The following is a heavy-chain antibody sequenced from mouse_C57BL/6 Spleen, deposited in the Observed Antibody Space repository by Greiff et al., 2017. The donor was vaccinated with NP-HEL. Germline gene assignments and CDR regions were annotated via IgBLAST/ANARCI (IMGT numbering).Heavy chain of an antibody. V-gene: IGHV1-82*01. CDR1: GYAFSSSW. Sequence: VQLQQSGPELVKPGASVKISCKASGYAFSSSWMNWVKQRPGKGLEWIGRIYPGDGDTNYNGKFKGKATLTADKSSSTAYMQLSSLTSEDSAVYFCARYCNYNFDYWGQGTTLTVSS. CDR2: IYPGDGDT. J-gene: IGHJ2*01. CDR3: ARYCNYNFDY. D-gene: IGHD2-1*01.